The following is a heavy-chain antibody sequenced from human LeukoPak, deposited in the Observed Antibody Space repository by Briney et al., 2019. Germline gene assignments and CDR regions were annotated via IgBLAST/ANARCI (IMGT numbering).Heavy chain of an antibody. D-gene: IGHD3-22*01. CDR2: IIPIFGTA. Sequence: SVKVSCKASGYTFTSYAISWVRQAPGQGLEWMGGIIPIFGTANYAQKFQGRVTITADESTSTAYMELSSLRSEDTAVYYCARKYYYDSSGYYYAPWGQGTLVTVSS. V-gene: IGHV1-69*13. J-gene: IGHJ5*02. CDR3: ARKYYYDSSGYYYAP. CDR1: GYTFTSYA.